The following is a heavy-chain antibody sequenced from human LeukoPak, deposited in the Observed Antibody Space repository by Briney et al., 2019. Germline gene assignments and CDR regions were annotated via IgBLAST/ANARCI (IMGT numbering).Heavy chain of an antibody. D-gene: IGHD3-22*01. CDR2: LYTDGST. CDR3: ARDYYDSSASINWFDL. J-gene: IGHJ5*02. V-gene: IGHV4-4*07. Sequence: SETLSLTCTVSGGSISSYYWGWIRQPAGKGLEWIGRLYTDGSTRYNPALKSRVTISVDKSKNQFSLKLSSVTAADTAVYYCARDYYDSSASINWFDLWGQGTLVTVSS. CDR1: GGSISSYY.